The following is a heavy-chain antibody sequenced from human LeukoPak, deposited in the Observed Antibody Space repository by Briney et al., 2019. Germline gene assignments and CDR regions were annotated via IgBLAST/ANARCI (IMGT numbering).Heavy chain of an antibody. V-gene: IGHV4-30-2*01. CDR2: IYHSGST. Sequence: SETLSLTCAVSGGSISSGGYSWSWIRQPPGKGLEWIGYIYHSGSTYYNPSLKSRVTISVDRFKNQFSLKLSSVTAADTAVYYCARGFYYDSSGYYFDYWGQGTLVTVSS. CDR1: GGSISSGGYS. CDR3: ARGFYYDSSGYYFDY. D-gene: IGHD3-22*01. J-gene: IGHJ4*02.